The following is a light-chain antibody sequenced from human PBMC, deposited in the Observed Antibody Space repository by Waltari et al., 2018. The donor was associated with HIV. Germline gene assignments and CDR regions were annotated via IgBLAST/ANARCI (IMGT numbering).Light chain of an antibody. CDR2: DVS. Sequence: QSALTQPASVSGAPGQSITISCTGTASDIGDYNYVSWYQQHPGKAPKLVIYDVSNRPSGISTRFSGSKSGTTASLTISGLQAEDEAFYYCSSYARSTRTTAWLFGGGTRLTVL. CDR3: SSYARSTRTTAWL. V-gene: IGLV2-14*03. CDR1: ASDIGDYNY. J-gene: IGLJ2*01.